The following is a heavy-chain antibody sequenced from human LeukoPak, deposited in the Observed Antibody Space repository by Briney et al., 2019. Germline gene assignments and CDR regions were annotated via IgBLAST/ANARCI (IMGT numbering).Heavy chain of an antibody. V-gene: IGHV3-48*01. CDR1: GFTFNNYN. Sequence: GGSLRLSCAASGFTFNNYNINWVRQAPGKGLEWVSYISSGSTTIYYADSVKGRFTISRDNAKNSLYLQMNSLRAEDTAVYYCAKAVGAKDYLDYWGQGTLVTVSS. CDR2: ISSGSTTI. D-gene: IGHD1-26*01. J-gene: IGHJ4*02. CDR3: AKAVGAKDYLDY.